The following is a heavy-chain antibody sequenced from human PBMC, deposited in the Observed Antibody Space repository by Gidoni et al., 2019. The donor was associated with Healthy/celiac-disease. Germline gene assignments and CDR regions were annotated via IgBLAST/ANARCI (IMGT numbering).Heavy chain of an antibody. J-gene: IGHJ3*02. CDR3: ARGKGRAVPNIRHAFDI. CDR2: LNHSGST. V-gene: IGHV4-34*01. Sequence: QVQLQQWGAGLLKPSETLSLTCAVYGGSFSGYYWSWIRQPPAKGLEWIGELNHSGSTNYNPSLKSRVTISVDTSKNQFSLKLSSVTAADTAVYYCARGKGRAVPNIRHAFDIWGQGTMVTVSS. D-gene: IGHD3-10*01. CDR1: GGSFSGYY.